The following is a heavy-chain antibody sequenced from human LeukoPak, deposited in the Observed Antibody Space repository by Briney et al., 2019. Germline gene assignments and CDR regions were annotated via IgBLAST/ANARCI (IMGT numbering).Heavy chain of an antibody. CDR3: ARATMGTLDY. Sequence: PGGSLRLSSAASGFTFRSSWMYWVRQAPGKGLVWVARVNPDETVSTYADSVKGRFTIYRDNAKNTLYLQMSSLRADDSAMYYCARATMGTLDYWGQGTLVTVSS. V-gene: IGHV3-74*03. D-gene: IGHD1/OR15-1a*01. J-gene: IGHJ4*02. CDR1: GFTFRSSW. CDR2: VNPDETVS.